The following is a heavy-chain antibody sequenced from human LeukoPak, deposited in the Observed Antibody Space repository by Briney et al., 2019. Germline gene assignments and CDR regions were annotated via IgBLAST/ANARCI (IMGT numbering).Heavy chain of an antibody. D-gene: IGHD1-1*01. J-gene: IGHJ3*02. V-gene: IGHV3-74*01. Sequence: GGSLRLSCVASGFTFSSHWIHWVRQAPGKGLVWVSHIKSDGSFTNYADSVKGRFTISRDNAKNTLYLQMNSLRPEDTAVYYCARGTGAFDIWGQGKKVTVSS. CDR1: GFTFSSHW. CDR3: ARGTGAFDI. CDR2: IKSDGSFT.